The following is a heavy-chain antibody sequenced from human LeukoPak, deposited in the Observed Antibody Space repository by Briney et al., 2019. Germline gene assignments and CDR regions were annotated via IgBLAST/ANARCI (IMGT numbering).Heavy chain of an antibody. J-gene: IGHJ4*02. V-gene: IGHV3-21*01. CDR2: TSSSSAYI. CDR1: GFTFSTYS. CDR3: ARGGRGTYFDYFDY. Sequence: PGGSLRLSCAASGFTFSTYSMNWVRQAPGKGLEWVSSTSSSSAYIYYADSVQGRFTISRDSAKNSPYLQMNSLRAEDTAVYYCARGGRGTYFDYFDYWGQGTLVTVSS. D-gene: IGHD1-26*01.